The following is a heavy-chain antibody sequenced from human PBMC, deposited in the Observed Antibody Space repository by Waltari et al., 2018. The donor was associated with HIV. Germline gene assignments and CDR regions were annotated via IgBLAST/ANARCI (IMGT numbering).Heavy chain of an antibody. CDR3: AGGFTHVLDY. J-gene: IGHJ4*02. CDR1: GFIFGNNA. V-gene: IGHV3-23*01. CDR2: ISGSGSDT. Sequence: EVQLLESGGGLVQPGGSLRLSCAASGFIFGNNAMSWVRQAQGKGLEWVSSISGSGSDTYYADSVKGRFTISRDNSKRNLYLQMNSLRAEDTAVYYCAGGFTHVLDYWGQGTLVTVSS. D-gene: IGHD5-12*01.